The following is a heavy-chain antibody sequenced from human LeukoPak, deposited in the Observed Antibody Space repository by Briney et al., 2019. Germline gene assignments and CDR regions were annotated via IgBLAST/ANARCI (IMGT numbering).Heavy chain of an antibody. D-gene: IGHD3-9*01. CDR1: GYTLTELS. J-gene: IGHJ3*02. Sequence: AASVKVSCKVSGYTLTELSMHWVRQAPGKGLEWMGWINPKSGDTNFSQRFKGRVTMTSDTSTSTVNMEMRKLRSDDTAVYFCARGKDESTGHYDAFDIWGHGTMVTVSS. CDR3: ARGKDESTGHYDAFDI. CDR2: INPKSGDT. V-gene: IGHV1-2*02.